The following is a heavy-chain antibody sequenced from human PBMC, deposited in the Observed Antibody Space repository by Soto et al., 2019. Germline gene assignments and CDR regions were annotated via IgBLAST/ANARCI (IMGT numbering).Heavy chain of an antibody. D-gene: IGHD6-6*01. Sequence: GASVNVSCKASGFSFTVYYIHWLRQAPGQGLEWMGWINAHSGGTEYAQKFQGRVTLTRDTSIATAYLTLTSLTSDDTALYYCAKDLTRQLAYWLDPWGQGTQVTVSS. V-gene: IGHV1-2*02. CDR1: GFSFTVYY. CDR3: AKDLTRQLAYWLDP. CDR2: INAHSGGT. J-gene: IGHJ5*02.